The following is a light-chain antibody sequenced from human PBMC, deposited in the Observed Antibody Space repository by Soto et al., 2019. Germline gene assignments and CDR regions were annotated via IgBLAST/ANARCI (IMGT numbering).Light chain of an antibody. CDR2: DAS. CDR1: QSVSSY. CDR3: QQRSNRPIT. V-gene: IGKV3-11*01. J-gene: IGKJ5*01. Sequence: ESVLTQSPATLSLSPGERATLSCRASQSVSSYLAWYQQKPGQAPRLLIYDASNRATGIPARFSGSGSGTDFTLTISSLEPEDFAVYYCQQRSNRPITFGQGTRLEIK.